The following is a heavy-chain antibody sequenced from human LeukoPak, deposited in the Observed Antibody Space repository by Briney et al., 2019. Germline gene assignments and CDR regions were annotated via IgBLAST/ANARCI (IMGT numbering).Heavy chain of an antibody. D-gene: IGHD3-3*01. CDR3: ARPISSQGYFGVVID. CDR1: GYSISSASY. Sequence: PSETLSLTCAVSGYSISSASYWGWIRQPPGKGLEWIGNIYHSGSPYYNPSLKSRVTISVDTSKNQFSLKPSSVTAADTAVYYCARPISSQGYFGVVIDWGQGTLVTVSS. CDR2: IYHSGSP. V-gene: IGHV4-38-2*01. J-gene: IGHJ4*02.